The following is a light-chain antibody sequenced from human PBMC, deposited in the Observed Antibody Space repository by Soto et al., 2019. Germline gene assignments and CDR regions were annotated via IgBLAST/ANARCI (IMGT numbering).Light chain of an antibody. V-gene: IGLV2-8*01. CDR3: ASYGGNNNVL. CDR1: SSDIGGYNY. CDR2: EVN. J-gene: IGLJ2*01. Sequence: QSALTQPPSASGSPGQSVTISCTGTSSDIGGYNYVSWYQQHPGKAPKLMMFEVNRRPSGVPDRFSGSKFGNTASLTVSGLQAEDEADYYCASYGGNNNVLFGGGTKLTVL.